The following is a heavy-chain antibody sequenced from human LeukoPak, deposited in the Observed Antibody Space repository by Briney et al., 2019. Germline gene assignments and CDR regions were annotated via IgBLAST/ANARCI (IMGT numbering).Heavy chain of an antibody. Sequence: PGGSLRLSCAVSGFSVSSNYMGWVRQAPGKGLEWVSAISGSGGSTYYADSVKGRFTISRDNSKNTLYLQMNSLRAEDTAVYYCAKDPGDNDYGDSLINYWGQGTLVTVSS. CDR1: GFSVSSNY. V-gene: IGHV3-23*01. J-gene: IGHJ4*02. CDR2: ISGSGGST. CDR3: AKDPGDNDYGDSLINY. D-gene: IGHD4-17*01.